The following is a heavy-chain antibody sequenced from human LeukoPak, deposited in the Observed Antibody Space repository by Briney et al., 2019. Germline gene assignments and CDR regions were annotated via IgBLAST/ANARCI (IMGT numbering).Heavy chain of an antibody. Sequence: GGSLRLSCAASGFTFSTYGMHWVRQAPGMGLEWVALISYDESNEYHADSVKGRFSVSRDNSKNTLYLQMNSLRAEDTAVYYCAKDREVAGTFLPDYWGQGTLVAVSS. CDR1: GFTFSTYG. CDR3: AKDREVAGTFLPDY. J-gene: IGHJ4*02. V-gene: IGHV3-30*18. CDR2: ISYDESNE. D-gene: IGHD6-19*01.